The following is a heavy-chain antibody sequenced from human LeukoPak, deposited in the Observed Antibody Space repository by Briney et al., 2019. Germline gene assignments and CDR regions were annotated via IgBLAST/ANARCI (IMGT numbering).Heavy chain of an antibody. J-gene: IGHJ3*02. D-gene: IGHD3-10*01. CDR3: ARMGGITMIRGVLSAFDI. V-gene: IGHV4-59*01. Sequence: SETLSLTCTVSGGSISSYYRSWIRQPPGKGLEWIGYIYYSGSTNYNPSLRSRVTFSIDTSKNQCSLKLTSVTAADTAVYYCARMGGITMIRGVLSAFDIWGQGTAVTVSS. CDR1: GGSISSYY. CDR2: IYYSGST.